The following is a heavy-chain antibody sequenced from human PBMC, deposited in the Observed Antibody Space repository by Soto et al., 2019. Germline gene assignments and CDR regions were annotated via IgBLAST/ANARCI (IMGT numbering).Heavy chain of an antibody. Sequence: PGGSLRLSCAASGFTFSSYSMNWVRQAPGKGLEWVSSISSSSSYIYYADSVKGRFTISRDNAKNSLYLQMNSLRAEDTAVYYCARDLLLGTYYDFWSGYYYYYGMDVWGQGTTVTVSS. CDR3: ARDLLLGTYYDFWSGYYYYYGMDV. J-gene: IGHJ6*02. D-gene: IGHD3-3*01. V-gene: IGHV3-21*01. CDR2: ISSSSSYI. CDR1: GFTFSSYS.